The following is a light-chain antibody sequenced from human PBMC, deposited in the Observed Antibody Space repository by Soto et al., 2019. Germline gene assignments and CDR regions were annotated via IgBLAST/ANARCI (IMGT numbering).Light chain of an antibody. CDR1: QSIGFW. J-gene: IGKJ3*01. CDR2: NVS. V-gene: IGKV1-5*03. Sequence: DIQMTQSPSTLSASVGDRVTITCRASQSIGFWVAWYQQKPGKAPNLLIYNVSSLESGVPSRFSGSGSGREFTLTISSLQPDDFASYYCHQYNSDLGITFGPGTEVDLK. CDR3: HQYNSDLGIT.